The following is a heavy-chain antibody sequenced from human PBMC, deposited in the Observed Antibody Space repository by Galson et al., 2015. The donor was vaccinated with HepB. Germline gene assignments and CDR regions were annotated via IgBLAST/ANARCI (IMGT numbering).Heavy chain of an antibody. CDR1: GFTFSSYW. J-gene: IGHJ6*02. CDR3: ARRFYYDTSGYLNYYGLDV. D-gene: IGHD3-22*01. CDR2: INNDGGKS. V-gene: IGHV3-74*01. Sequence: SLRLSCAASGFTFSSYWMHWVRQAPGKGLVWVSRINNDGGKSNYADSVKGRFTISRDNAKSTLYLQMNSLRPEDTAVYYCARRFYYDTSGYLNYYGLDVWGQGTTVTVSS.